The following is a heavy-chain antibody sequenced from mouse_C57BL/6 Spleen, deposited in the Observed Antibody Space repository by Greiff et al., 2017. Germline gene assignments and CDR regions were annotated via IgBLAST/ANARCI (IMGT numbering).Heavy chain of an antibody. CDR2: ISSGGDYI. V-gene: IGHV5-9-1*02. CDR3: TRVTTVVASYFDY. J-gene: IGHJ2*01. D-gene: IGHD1-1*01. Sequence: EVKLVESGEGLVKPGGSLKLSCAASGFTFSSYAMSWVRQTPEKRLEWVAYISSGGDYIYYADPVKGRFTISRDNARNTLYLQMSSLKSEDTAMYYCTRVTTVVASYFDYWGQGTTLTVSS. CDR1: GFTFSSYA.